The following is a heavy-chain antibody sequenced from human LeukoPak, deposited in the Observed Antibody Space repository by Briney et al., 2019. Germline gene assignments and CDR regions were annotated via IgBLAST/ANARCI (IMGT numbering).Heavy chain of an antibody. CDR3: ARDSPTYYDILTGYYPLYFFDY. CDR1: GYTFTNYG. J-gene: IGHJ4*02. CDR2: ISAYNGNT. Sequence: ASVKVSCTASGYTFTNYGISWVRQAPGQGLEWMGWISAYNGNTNYAQKLQGRVTMTTDTSTSTAYMELRSLRSDDTAVYYCARDSPTYYDILTGYYPLYFFDYWGQGTLVTVSS. V-gene: IGHV1-18*01. D-gene: IGHD3-9*01.